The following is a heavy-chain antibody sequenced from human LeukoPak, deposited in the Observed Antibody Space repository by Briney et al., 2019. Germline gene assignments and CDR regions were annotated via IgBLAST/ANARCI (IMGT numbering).Heavy chain of an antibody. V-gene: IGHV3-23*01. CDR3: AKDYDILTGYLDFDY. CDR2: ISGSGGST. CDR1: GLTFSSYA. D-gene: IGHD3-9*01. Sequence: PGGSLRLSCAASGLTFSSYAMSWVRQAPGKGLEWVSAISGSGGSTYYADSVKGRFTISRDNSKNTLYLQMNSLRAEDTAVYYCAKDYDILTGYLDFDYWGQGTLVTVSS. J-gene: IGHJ4*02.